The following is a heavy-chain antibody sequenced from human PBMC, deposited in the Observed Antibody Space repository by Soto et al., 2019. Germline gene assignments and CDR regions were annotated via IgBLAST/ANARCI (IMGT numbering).Heavy chain of an antibody. V-gene: IGHV3-23*01. CDR3: AKETGYSSSWEKIDY. CDR1: GFTFSSYA. D-gene: IGHD6-13*01. CDR2: ISGSGGST. Sequence: PGGSLRLSCAASGFTFSSYAMSWVRQAPGKGLEWVSVISGSGGSTYYADSVKGRFTISRDNSKNTLYLQMNSLRAEDTAVYYCAKETGYSSSWEKIDYWGQGPLVTVSS. J-gene: IGHJ4*02.